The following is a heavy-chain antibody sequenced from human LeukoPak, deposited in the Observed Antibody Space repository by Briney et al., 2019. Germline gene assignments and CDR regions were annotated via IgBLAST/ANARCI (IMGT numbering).Heavy chain of an antibody. V-gene: IGHV4-39*01. J-gene: IGHJ4*02. CDR1: GGSISSSSYY. D-gene: IGHD3-3*01. CDR3: ARPLQNYDFWSGYYF. Sequence: PSETLSLTCTVSGGSISSSSYYWGWIRQPPGKGLEWIGSIYYSGSTYYNPSLKSRVTISVDTSKNRFSLKLSSVTAADTAVYYCARPLQNYDFWSGYYFWGQGTLVTVSS. CDR2: IYYSGST.